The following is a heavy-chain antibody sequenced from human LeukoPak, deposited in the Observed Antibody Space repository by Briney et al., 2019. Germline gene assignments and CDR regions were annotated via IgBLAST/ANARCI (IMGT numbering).Heavy chain of an antibody. CDR3: ARSGGYGSSWSL. V-gene: IGHV4-59*01. J-gene: IGHJ4*02. CDR2: ISYSGSA. D-gene: IGHD6-13*01. Sequence: PSGTPSPTSTVSRVSLTTFVCTWIRQPPGQGLGWIGYISYSGSANYNPSLKSRVTRSVDTSKNHFSLKLSSVTAADTAVYYCARSGGYGSSWSLWGQGTLVTVSS. CDR1: RVSLTTFV.